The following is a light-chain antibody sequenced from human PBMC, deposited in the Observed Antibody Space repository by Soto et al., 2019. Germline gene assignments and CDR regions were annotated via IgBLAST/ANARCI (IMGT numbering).Light chain of an antibody. Sequence: EIVLTQSAGALSLSPGEIATLSCRASQSVSSYLAWYQQKPGQAPRLLIYDASNRATGIPARFSGSGSGTHGTLTISSLEPEDFAVYYCQQRSNWPRTVGQGTKVEIK. CDR2: DAS. CDR3: QQRSNWPRT. J-gene: IGKJ1*01. CDR1: QSVSSY. V-gene: IGKV3-11*01.